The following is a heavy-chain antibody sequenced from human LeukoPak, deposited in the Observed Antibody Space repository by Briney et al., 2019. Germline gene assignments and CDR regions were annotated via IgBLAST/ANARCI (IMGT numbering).Heavy chain of an antibody. CDR3: ARSPLEGSGSYPFDY. CDR1: GGSISSYY. D-gene: IGHD1-26*01. J-gene: IGHJ4*02. V-gene: IGHV4-4*07. CDR2: IYTSGST. Sequence: SETLSLTCTVSGGSISSYYWSWIRQPAGKGLKWIGRIYTSGSTNYNPSLKRRVTMSVDTSKNQFSLKLSSVTAADTAVYYCARSPLEGSGSYPFDYWGQGTLVTVSS.